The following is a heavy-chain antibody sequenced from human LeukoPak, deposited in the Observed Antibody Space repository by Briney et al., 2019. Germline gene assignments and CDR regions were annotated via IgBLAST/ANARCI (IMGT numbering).Heavy chain of an antibody. CDR1: GFTFSSYS. Sequence: GGSLRLSCAASGFTFSSYSMNWVRQAPGKGLEWVSSISSSSSYIYYADSVKGRFTISRDNAKNSLYLQMNSLRAEDTAVYYCARVSSYYDFWSGSNTNWFDPWGQGTLVTVSS. CDR2: ISSSSSYI. V-gene: IGHV3-21*01. D-gene: IGHD3-3*01. J-gene: IGHJ5*02. CDR3: ARVSSYYDFWSGSNTNWFDP.